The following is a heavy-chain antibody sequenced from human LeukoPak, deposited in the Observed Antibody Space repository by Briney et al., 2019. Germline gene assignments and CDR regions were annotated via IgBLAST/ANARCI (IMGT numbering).Heavy chain of an antibody. J-gene: IGHJ4*02. D-gene: IGHD2-15*01. CDR1: GFTFSSYS. CDR3: ARGVGDCSGGSCEVY. CDR2: ISSSSSYI. Sequence: GGSLRLSCAPSGFTFSSYSMNWVRQAPGKGLEWVSSISSSSSYIYYADSVKGRFTISRDNAKNSLYLQMNSLRAEDTAVYYCARGVGDCSGGSCEVYWGQGTLVTVSS. V-gene: IGHV3-21*01.